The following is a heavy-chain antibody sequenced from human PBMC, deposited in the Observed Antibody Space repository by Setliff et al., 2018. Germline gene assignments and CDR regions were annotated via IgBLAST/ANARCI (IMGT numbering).Heavy chain of an antibody. V-gene: IGHV1-2*02. J-gene: IGHJ6*03. D-gene: IGHD5-18*01. Sequence: ASVKVSCKASGNTFTGYYIHWLRQAPGQGLEWMGCINPNSGDTTFAQKFQGRLTITTVGSTSTAYMELSSLRSEDTAVYYCAREGVDTRSSTDYRYYMDVWGKGTTVTVSS. CDR3: AREGVDTRSSTDYRYYMDV. CDR2: INPNSGDT. CDR1: GNTFTGYY.